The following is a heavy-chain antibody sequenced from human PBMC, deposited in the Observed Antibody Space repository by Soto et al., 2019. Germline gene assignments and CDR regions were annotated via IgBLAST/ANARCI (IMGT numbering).Heavy chain of an antibody. CDR2: IIPIFGTA. CDR1: GGTFSSYA. Sequence: ASVKVSCKASGGTFSSYAISWVRQAPGQGLEWMGEIIPIFGTANYAQKFQGRVTITADESTSTAYMELSSLRSEDTAVYYCAREYSGYDYALFWFDPWGQGTLVTVSS. D-gene: IGHD5-12*01. CDR3: AREYSGYDYALFWFDP. J-gene: IGHJ5*02. V-gene: IGHV1-69*13.